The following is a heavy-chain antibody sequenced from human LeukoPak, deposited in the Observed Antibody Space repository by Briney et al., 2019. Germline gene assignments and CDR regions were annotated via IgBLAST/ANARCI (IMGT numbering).Heavy chain of an antibody. CDR3: ARGTGTTAPFDY. D-gene: IGHD1-7*01. J-gene: IGHJ4*02. Sequence: SVKVSCEASGGTFSSYAISWVRQAPGQGLEWMGGIIPIFGTANYAQKFQGRVTITADESTSTAYMELSSLRSEDTAVYYCARGTGTTAPFDYWGQGTLVTVSS. CDR1: GGTFSSYA. CDR2: IIPIFGTA. V-gene: IGHV1-69*01.